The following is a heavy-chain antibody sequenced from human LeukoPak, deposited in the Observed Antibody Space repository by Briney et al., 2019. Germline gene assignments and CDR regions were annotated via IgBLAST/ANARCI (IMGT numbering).Heavy chain of an antibody. Sequence: GGSLRLSCAASGFIFSNNIMNWVRQAPGKGLEWVSVISADGGDIYYADSVNGRFTISRDNSKNTLHLHMDSLRAEDTAVYYCAKDPPHSDRSIYSDNSWGQGTLVTVSS. D-gene: IGHD3-22*01. V-gene: IGHV3-23*01. CDR1: GFIFSNNI. J-gene: IGHJ4*02. CDR3: AKDPPHSDRSIYSDNS. CDR2: ISADGGDI.